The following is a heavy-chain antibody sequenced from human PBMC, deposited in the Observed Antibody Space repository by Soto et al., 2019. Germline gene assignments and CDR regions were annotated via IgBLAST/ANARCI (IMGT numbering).Heavy chain of an antibody. CDR3: ARDLLHYDFWSGYSAYFYYGMDV. CDR1: GFTFSSYE. D-gene: IGHD3-3*01. J-gene: IGHJ6*02. Sequence: PCGSMRLSCAASGFTFSSYEMNWVRQDPGQGLEWDPYISDRGGTVYYADSVKGRFTVSRDNAQNSVYLQMNSLRTEDTAVYYCARDLLHYDFWSGYSAYFYYGMDVWGPGTTVTVSS. CDR2: ISDRGGTV. V-gene: IGHV3-48*03.